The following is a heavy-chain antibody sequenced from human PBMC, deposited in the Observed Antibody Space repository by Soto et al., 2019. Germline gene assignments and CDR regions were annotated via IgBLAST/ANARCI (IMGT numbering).Heavy chain of an antibody. D-gene: IGHD3-22*01. V-gene: IGHV4-30-2*01. Sequence: PSETLSLTCAVSGGSISSGAYSWSWIRQPPGKGLEWIGFISHSGNADYNPSLKSRGSISVDVYTNQFPPRLSSVHGADTAMYYCATRMHSSGDFPSFDIWGQGTMVTVSS. CDR3: ATRMHSSGDFPSFDI. J-gene: IGHJ3*02. CDR1: GGSISSGAYS. CDR2: ISHSGNA.